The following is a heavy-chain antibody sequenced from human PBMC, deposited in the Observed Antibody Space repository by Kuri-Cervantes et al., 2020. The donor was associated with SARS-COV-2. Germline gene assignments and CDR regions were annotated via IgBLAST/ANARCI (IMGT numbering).Heavy chain of an antibody. CDR1: GFTFSNAW. V-gene: IGHV3-15*01. CDR2: IKSKTDGGTT. D-gene: IGHD2-15*01. J-gene: IGHJ6*02. Sequence: GESLKISCAASGFTFSNAWMSWVRQAPGKGLEWVGRIKSKTDGGTTDYAAPVKGRFTISRDDSKHTLYLQMNSLRAEDTAVYYCARDYMVVVAATPYYYGMDVWGQGTTVTVSS. CDR3: ARDYMVVVAATPYYYGMDV.